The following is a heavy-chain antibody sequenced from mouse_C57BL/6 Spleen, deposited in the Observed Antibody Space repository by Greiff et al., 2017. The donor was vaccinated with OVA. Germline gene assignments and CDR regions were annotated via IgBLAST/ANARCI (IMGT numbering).Heavy chain of an antibody. V-gene: IGHV10-1*01. CDR2: IRSKSNNYAT. CDR3: VRQFDGYSPFDY. D-gene: IGHD2-3*01. Sequence: EVQLVESGGGLVQPKGSLKLSCAASGFSFNTYAMNWVRQAPGKGLEWVARIRSKSNNYATYYADSVKDRFTISRDDSESMLYLQMNNLKTEDTAMYYCVRQFDGYSPFDYWGQGTTLTVSS. CDR1: GFSFNTYA. J-gene: IGHJ2*01.